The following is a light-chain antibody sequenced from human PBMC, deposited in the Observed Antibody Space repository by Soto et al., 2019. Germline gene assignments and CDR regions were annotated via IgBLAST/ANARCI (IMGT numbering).Light chain of an antibody. J-gene: IGKJ1*01. V-gene: IGKV3-20*01. CDR2: DAS. CDR1: QSVSSSY. CDR3: QQHGSSPRT. Sequence: EIALTQSPGTLSLSPGERATLSCRASQSVSSSYLAWYQQKPGQAPRLLIYDASRRASGVPARFSGSGSGTDFTLTISSLEPEDFALYYCQQHGSSPRTFGQGTKVDIK.